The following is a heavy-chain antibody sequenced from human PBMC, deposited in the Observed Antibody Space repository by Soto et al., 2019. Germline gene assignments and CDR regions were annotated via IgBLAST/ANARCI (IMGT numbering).Heavy chain of an antibody. D-gene: IGHD3-22*01. CDR1: GYTFTTNW. CDR3: ARQIYDSDTGPNFQYYFDS. J-gene: IGHJ4*02. Sequence: GESLKISCQGSGYTFTTNWIGWVRQMPGKGLEWMGIIYPRDSDTRYSPSFQGQVTISVDKSITTVFLQWSSLRASDTAMYYCARQIYDSDTGPNFQYYFDSWGQGTPVTVSS. CDR2: IYPRDSDT. V-gene: IGHV5-51*01.